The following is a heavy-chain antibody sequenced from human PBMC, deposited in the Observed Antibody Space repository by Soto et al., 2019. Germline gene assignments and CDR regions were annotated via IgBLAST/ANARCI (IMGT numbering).Heavy chain of an antibody. CDR1: GFNFGNFG. Sequence: PGGSLRLSCAASGFNFGNFGMSWVRQAPGKGLQWVSSITNTGGATYHTDSVKGRFIVSRDNSKNVMFLLMRGLGVDDTALYFFARNPRSDIFGVRTIVENWLDAWGGGSLVTVSS. D-gene: IGHD3-3*02. CDR3: ARNPRSDIFGVRTIVENWLDA. J-gene: IGHJ5*02. CDR2: ITNTGGAT. V-gene: IGHV3-23*01.